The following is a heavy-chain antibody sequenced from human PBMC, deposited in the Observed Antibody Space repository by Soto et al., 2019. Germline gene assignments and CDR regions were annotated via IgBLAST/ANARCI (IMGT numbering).Heavy chain of an antibody. CDR1: GGSFKSGSYS. V-gene: IGHV4-61*01. D-gene: IGHD3-3*01. CDR3: ARDFAYFDS. J-gene: IGHJ4*02. CDR2: DYHTGRT. Sequence: SETLSLTCTVSGGSFKSGSYSWSWIRQPPGQGLEWIGYDYHTGRTSYNPSLKSRVSISMDTSKNQFSLNLDSVTAADTAVYFCARDFAYFDSWGQGTLVTVSS.